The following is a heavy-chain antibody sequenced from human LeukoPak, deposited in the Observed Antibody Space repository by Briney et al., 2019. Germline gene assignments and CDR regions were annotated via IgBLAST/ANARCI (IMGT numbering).Heavy chain of an antibody. CDR3: ARYLYYDVLTGYYENMYYFDY. J-gene: IGHJ4*02. Sequence: ASVKVSCKASGYTFTGYYIHWVRQAPGQGLEWMGWISAYNGNTNYAQKLQGRVTMTTDTSASTAYMELRSLRSDDTAVYYCARYLYYDVLTGYYENMYYFDYWGQGTLVTVSS. CDR2: ISAYNGNT. V-gene: IGHV1-18*04. CDR1: GYTFTGYY. D-gene: IGHD3-9*01.